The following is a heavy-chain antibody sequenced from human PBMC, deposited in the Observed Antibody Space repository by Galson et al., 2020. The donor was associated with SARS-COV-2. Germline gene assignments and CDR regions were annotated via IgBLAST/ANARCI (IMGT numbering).Heavy chain of an antibody. Sequence: SETLSLTCTVSGGSLSRGDNYWSWIRQPPGQGLARLGYVYNTGSTRYNPSLKSRVVISVDMSKNQFSLELSSVTAADTAMYFCARDPTMTTVITHAFDIWGQGTMVTVAS. J-gene: IGHJ3*02. CDR3: ARDPTMTTVITHAFDI. V-gene: IGHV4-30-4*01. CDR2: VYNTGST. D-gene: IGHD4-4*01. CDR1: GGSLSRGDNY.